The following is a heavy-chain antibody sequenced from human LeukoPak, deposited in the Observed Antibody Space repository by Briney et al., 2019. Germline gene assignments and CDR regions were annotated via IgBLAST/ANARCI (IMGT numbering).Heavy chain of an antibody. V-gene: IGHV1-69-2*01. D-gene: IGHD3-22*01. CDR1: GYTFTDYY. CDR2: VDPEDGET. Sequence: ASVKVSCKVSGYTFTDYYMHWVQQAPGKGLEWMGLVDPEDGETIYAEKFQGRVTITADTSTDTAYMELSSLRSEDTAVYYCATDAPGSGYYYDSSGYCHWGQGTLVTVSS. J-gene: IGHJ4*02. CDR3: ATDAPGSGYYYDSSGYCH.